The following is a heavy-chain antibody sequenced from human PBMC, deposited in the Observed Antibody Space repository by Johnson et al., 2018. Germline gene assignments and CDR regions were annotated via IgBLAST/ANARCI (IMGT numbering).Heavy chain of an antibody. Sequence: VQLVQSGGGLVQPGRSLRLSCAASGFTFDDYAMHWVRQAPGKGLEWVSGISWNSGSIAYADSLKGRFTISRDNAKNSLYLQLNSVRTEDTAVYYCARLVYQVGTIFMAYYYYAKDVWGQGTTVTVSS. CDR3: ARLVYQVGTIFMAYYYYAKDV. CDR1: GFTFDDYA. J-gene: IGHJ6*01. CDR2: ISWNSGSI. V-gene: IGHV3-9*01. D-gene: IGHD1-1*01.